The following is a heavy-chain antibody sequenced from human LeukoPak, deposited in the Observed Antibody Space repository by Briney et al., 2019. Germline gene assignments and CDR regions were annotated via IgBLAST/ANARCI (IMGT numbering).Heavy chain of an antibody. V-gene: IGHV4-39*01. CDR2: IYYSGST. J-gene: IGHJ4*02. Sequence: SETLSLTCTASGGTISSSSYNWGWIRQPPGKGLEWIGSIYYSGSTYYNPSLKSRATISVDTSKNQFSLKLSSATAADTAVYFCARQHAAAAGKSIAYWGQGTLVTVPS. CDR3: ARQHAAAAGKSIAY. CDR1: GGTISSSSYN. D-gene: IGHD6-13*01.